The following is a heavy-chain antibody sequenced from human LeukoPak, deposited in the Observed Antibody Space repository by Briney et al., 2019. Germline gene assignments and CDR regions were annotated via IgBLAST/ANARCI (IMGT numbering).Heavy chain of an antibody. CDR3: ATSIMITFGGVIVPVSPLDY. CDR2: FDPEDGET. CDR1: GYTLTELS. V-gene: IGHV1-24*01. J-gene: IGHJ4*02. Sequence: ASVKVSCKVSGYTLTELSMHWVRQAPGKGLEWIGGFDPEDGETIYAQKFQGRVTMTEDTSTDTAYMELSSLRSEDTAVYYCATSIMITFGGVIVPVSPLDYWGQGTLVTVSS. D-gene: IGHD3-16*02.